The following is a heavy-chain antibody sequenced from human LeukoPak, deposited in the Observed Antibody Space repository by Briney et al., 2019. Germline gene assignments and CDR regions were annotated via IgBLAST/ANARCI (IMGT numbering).Heavy chain of an antibody. D-gene: IGHD2-21*02. CDR3: ARDASYCGGDCYSG. V-gene: IGHV3-21*01. J-gene: IGHJ4*02. CDR2: ISSSSSYI. CDR1: GFTFSSYS. Sequence: GGSLRLSCAASGFTFSSYSMNWVRQAPGKGLEWVSSISSSSSYIYYADSVKGRFTISRDNAKNSLYLQMNSLRAEDTAVYYCARDASYCGGDCYSGWGQGTLVTVSS.